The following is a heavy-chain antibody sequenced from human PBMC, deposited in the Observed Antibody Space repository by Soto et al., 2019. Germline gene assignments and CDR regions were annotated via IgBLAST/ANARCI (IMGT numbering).Heavy chain of an antibody. J-gene: IGHJ4*02. CDR1: GGSISSYY. D-gene: IGHD4-4*01. CDR3: ASTSQIDGYNNYYFDY. Sequence: SETLSLTCTVSGGSISSYYWSWIRQPPGKGLEWIGYIYYSGSTNYNPSLKSRVTISVDTSKNQFSLKLSSVTAADTAVYYCASTSQIDGYNNYYFDYWGQGTLVTVSS. CDR2: IYYSGST. V-gene: IGHV4-59*08.